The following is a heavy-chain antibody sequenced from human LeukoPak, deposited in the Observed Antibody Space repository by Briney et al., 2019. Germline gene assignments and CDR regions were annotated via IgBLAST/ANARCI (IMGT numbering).Heavy chain of an antibody. CDR2: INHSGST. J-gene: IGHJ6*02. D-gene: IGHD4-17*01. CDR1: GGSFSGYY. V-gene: IGHV4-34*01. CDR3: ARVRAPSFDYYGMDV. Sequence: SETLSLTCAVYGGSFSGYYWSWIRQPPGKGLKWIGEINHSGSTNYNPSLKSRVTISVDTSKSQFSLKLSSVTAANTAVYCCARVRAPSFDYYGMDVWGQGTTVTVSS.